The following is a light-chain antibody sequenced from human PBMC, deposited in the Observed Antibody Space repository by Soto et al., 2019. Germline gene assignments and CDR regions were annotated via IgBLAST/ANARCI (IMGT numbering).Light chain of an antibody. J-gene: IGLJ1*01. CDR3: SSFASSGSPYV. CDR2: AVS. V-gene: IGLV2-14*03. Sequence: SVLTQPASVSGTPGQSITISCSGGSSDIGGHDYVDWYEPHPGKATDLTRYAVSYRTSGVSNRCSACKSGNTASLTISGLQAEDEADYYCSSFASSGSPYVVRAGTKVTVL. CDR1: SSDIGGHDY.